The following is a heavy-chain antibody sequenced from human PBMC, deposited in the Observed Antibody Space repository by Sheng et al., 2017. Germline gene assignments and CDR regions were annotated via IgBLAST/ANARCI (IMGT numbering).Heavy chain of an antibody. CDR2: IIPILGIA. J-gene: IGHJ4*02. D-gene: IGHD3-22*01. CDR3: ARALNYYDSSGYYYDYFDY. CDR1: GGTFSSYA. V-gene: IGHV1-69*04. Sequence: QVQLVQSGAEVKKPGSSVKVSCKASGGTFSSYAISWVRQAPGQGLEWMGGIIPILGIANYAQKFQGRVTITADKSTSTAYMELSSLRSEDTAVYYCARALNYYDSSGYYYDYFDYWGQGTLVTVS.